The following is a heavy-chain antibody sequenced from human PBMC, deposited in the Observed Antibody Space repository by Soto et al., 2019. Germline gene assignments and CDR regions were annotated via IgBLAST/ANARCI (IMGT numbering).Heavy chain of an antibody. CDR1: GGSISSYC. Sequence: PSETLSLTCTVSGGSISSYCWSWIRQPPGEGLEWIGYIYYSGSTNYNPSLKSRVTISVDTSKNQFSLKLSSVTAADTAVYYCARNDFGYYGSGSYGVDYWGQGTLVTVSS. J-gene: IGHJ4*02. D-gene: IGHD3-10*01. CDR2: IYYSGST. CDR3: ARNDFGYYGSGSYGVDY. V-gene: IGHV4-59*01.